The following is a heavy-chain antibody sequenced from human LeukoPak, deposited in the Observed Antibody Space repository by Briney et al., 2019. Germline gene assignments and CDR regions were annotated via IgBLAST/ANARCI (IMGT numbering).Heavy chain of an antibody. V-gene: IGHV4-59*01. CDR2: IYYSGTT. D-gene: IGHD6-19*01. J-gene: IGHJ4*02. CDR3: AKDRSDSSGWYYFDY. CDR1: GGSISGYY. Sequence: SETLSLTCTVSGGSISGYYWSWIRQPPGKGLEWIGYIYYSGTTNNNPSLKSRVTISVDTSKNQFSLKLTSVTAADTAVYYCAKDRSDSSGWYYFDYWGQGTLVTVSS.